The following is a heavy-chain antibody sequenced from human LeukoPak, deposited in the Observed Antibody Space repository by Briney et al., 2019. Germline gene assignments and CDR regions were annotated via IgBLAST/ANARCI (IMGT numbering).Heavy chain of an antibody. CDR3: ARDGAGFDY. J-gene: IGHJ4*02. Sequence: GGSLRLSCAASGSSVSDSYMNWVRQAPGKGLEWVSVIYSGGSTYYADSVQGRFTISRDNSNNTLYLQMNSLRVGDTAVYYCARDGAGFDYWGQGILVTVSS. CDR1: GSSVSDSY. CDR2: IYSGGST. V-gene: IGHV3-53*01. D-gene: IGHD6-13*01.